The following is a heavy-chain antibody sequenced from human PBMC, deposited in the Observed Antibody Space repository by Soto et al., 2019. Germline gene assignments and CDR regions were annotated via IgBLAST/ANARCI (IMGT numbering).Heavy chain of an antibody. V-gene: IGHV1-3*01. CDR1: GINYNTYA. D-gene: IGHD5-12*01. J-gene: IGHJ4*02. CDR2: INAGNGDT. Sequence: QAQLVQSGAEMKKPGASVKLSCKTSGINYNTYAIHWVRQAPGQGLEWRGWINAGNGDTRYSQNFKGRVTLTRDTSASTVYMDLDSLKSEDTGVYYCARAISGYVTWGQGTLVTVSS. CDR3: ARAISGYVT.